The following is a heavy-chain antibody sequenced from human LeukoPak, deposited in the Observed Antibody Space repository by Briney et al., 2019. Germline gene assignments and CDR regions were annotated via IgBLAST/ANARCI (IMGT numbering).Heavy chain of an antibody. Sequence: SGGSLRLSCAASGFTFSSYAMHWVRQAPGKGLEWVAVISYDGSNKYYADSVKGRFTISRDNSKNTLYLQMNSLRAEDTAVYYCARDLMAARPLNSVDYWGQGTLVTVSS. CDR3: ARDLMAARPLNSVDY. CDR2: ISYDGSNK. D-gene: IGHD6-6*01. J-gene: IGHJ4*02. CDR1: GFTFSSYA. V-gene: IGHV3-30-3*01.